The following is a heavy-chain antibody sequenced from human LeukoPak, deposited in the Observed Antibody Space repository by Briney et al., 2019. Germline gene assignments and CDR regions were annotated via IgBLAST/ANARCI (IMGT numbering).Heavy chain of an antibody. CDR3: ARVVGLTGYSSSWYSGYYYYMDV. CDR1: GYTFTGYY. D-gene: IGHD6-13*01. CDR2: IIPIFGTA. J-gene: IGHJ6*03. V-gene: IGHV1-69*06. Sequence: ASVKVSCKASGYTFTGYYMHWVRQAPGQGLEWMGGIIPIFGTANYAQKFQDRVTITADKSTSTAYMELSSLRSEDTAVYYCARVVGLTGYSSSWYSGYYYYMDVWGKGTTVTVSS.